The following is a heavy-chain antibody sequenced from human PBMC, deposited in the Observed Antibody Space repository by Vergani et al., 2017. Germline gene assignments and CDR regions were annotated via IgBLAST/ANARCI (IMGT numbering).Heavy chain of an antibody. CDR2: IYYSGST. D-gene: IGHD1-26*01. CDR3: AGSGSDSAFDY. V-gene: IGHV4-39*01. CDR1: GGSISSSSYY. Sequence: QVQLQESGPGLVKPSGTLSLTFAVSGGSISSSSYYLGWIRQPPGTGLEWIGSIYYSGSTHYNPSLKSRVTISVDTSKNQFSLKLSSVTAADTAVYYCAGSGSDSAFDYWGQGTLVTVSS. J-gene: IGHJ4*02.